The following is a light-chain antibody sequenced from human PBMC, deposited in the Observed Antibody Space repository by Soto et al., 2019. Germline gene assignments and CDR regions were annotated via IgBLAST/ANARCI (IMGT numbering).Light chain of an antibody. J-gene: IGKJ3*01. Sequence: DIQMTQSPTSLSASVGDRVTITCRASQGIRNYVAWYQQIPGKAPKLLIYSASTLQSGVTSRFSGSGSGTAFTLTINGLQPEDIATYSCQKYRSVPVFGPGTKVEIK. V-gene: IGKV1-27*01. CDR3: QKYRSVPV. CDR1: QGIRNY. CDR2: SAS.